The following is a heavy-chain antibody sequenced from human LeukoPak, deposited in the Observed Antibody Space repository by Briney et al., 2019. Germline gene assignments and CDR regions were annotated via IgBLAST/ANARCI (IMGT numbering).Heavy chain of an antibody. CDR3: ARLPPGDC. CDR2: IYSGGST. CDR1: GFTFSSYG. V-gene: IGHV3-53*01. Sequence: PGRSLRLSCAASGFTFSSYGMHWVRQAPGKGLEWVSVIYSGGSTYYADSVKGRFTISRDNSKNTLYLQMNNLRAEDTAVYYCARLPPGDCWGQGTLVTVSS. J-gene: IGHJ4*02.